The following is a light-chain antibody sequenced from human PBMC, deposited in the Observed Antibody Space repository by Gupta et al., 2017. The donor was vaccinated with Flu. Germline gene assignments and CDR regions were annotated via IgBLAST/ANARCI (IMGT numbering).Light chain of an antibody. V-gene: IGKV4-1*01. CDR2: WAS. Sequence: DIVMTQSPDSLAVSLGERATINCKSSQSILYSSNNKNYLAWYQQKPGQPPRLLIYWASTRESGVPDRFSGSGSGTXFTLTIXSLQAEDVAIYYCQQDYSTSLTLGXGTKVDIK. CDR3: QQDYSTSLT. J-gene: IGKJ3*01. CDR1: QSILYSSNNKNY.